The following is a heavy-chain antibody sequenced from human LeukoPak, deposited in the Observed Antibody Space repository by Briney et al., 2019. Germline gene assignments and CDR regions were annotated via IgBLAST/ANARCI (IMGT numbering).Heavy chain of an antibody. CDR2: ISSGNSNI. J-gene: IGHJ4*02. D-gene: IGHD6-19*01. Sequence: GGSLRLSCAASGFTFSSYTMNWVRQAPGKGLEWVSYISSGNSNIYYADSVKGRFTISRDNAKNSLYLQMNSLRAGDTAVYYCARGAVAGTLDYWGQGTLVTVSS. V-gene: IGHV3-48*01. CDR3: ARGAVAGTLDY. CDR1: GFTFSSYT.